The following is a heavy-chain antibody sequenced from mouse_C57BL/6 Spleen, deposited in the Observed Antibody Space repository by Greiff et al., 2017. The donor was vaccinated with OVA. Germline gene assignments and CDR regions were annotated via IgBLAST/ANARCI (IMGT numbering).Heavy chain of an antibody. CDR3: ARITADYCDD. CDR2: IWSGGST. CDR1: GFSLTSYG. Sequence: VKLMESGPGLVQPSQSLSITCTVSGFSLTSYGVHWVRQSPGKGLEWLGVIWSGGSTDYNAAFISRLSISKDKSRSQVFFKMNSLQDDDTAIYYCARITADYCDDWGQGTTLTVSS. D-gene: IGHD1-1*01. V-gene: IGHV2-2*01. J-gene: IGHJ2*01.